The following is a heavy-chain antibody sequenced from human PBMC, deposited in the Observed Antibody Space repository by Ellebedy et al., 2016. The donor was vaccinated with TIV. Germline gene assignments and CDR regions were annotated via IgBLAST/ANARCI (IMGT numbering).Heavy chain of an antibody. J-gene: IGHJ4*02. D-gene: IGHD3-9*01. Sequence: ASVKVSCKASGYTFTSYGLSWVRQAPGQGLEWMGWISAYNGNTNYAQKLQGRVTMTTDPSTSTAYMELRSLRSDDTAVYYCARDRSIILTGSDPDYWGQGTLVTVSS. V-gene: IGHV1-18*04. CDR3: ARDRSIILTGSDPDY. CDR1: GYTFTSYG. CDR2: ISAYNGNT.